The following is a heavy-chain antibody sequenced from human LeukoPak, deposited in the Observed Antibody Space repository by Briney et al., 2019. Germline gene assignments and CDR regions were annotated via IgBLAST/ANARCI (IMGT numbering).Heavy chain of an antibody. CDR2: IKQDGSEK. D-gene: IGHD3-22*01. Sequence: GGSLRLSCAASGFTFSSYWMSWVRQAPGKGLEWVANIKQDGSEKYYVDSVKGRFTISRDNAKNSLYLQMNSLRAEDTAVYYCARLWYYYDSSGYYCYFDYWGQGTLVTVSS. J-gene: IGHJ4*02. CDR1: GFTFSSYW. V-gene: IGHV3-7*01. CDR3: ARLWYYYDSSGYYCYFDY.